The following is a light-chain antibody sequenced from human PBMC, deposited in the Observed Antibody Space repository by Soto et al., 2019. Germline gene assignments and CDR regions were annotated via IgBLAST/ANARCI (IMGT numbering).Light chain of an antibody. V-gene: IGKV2-28*01. CDR2: LGS. CDR3: MQALQTPIT. CDR1: QSLLHSNGYKY. Sequence: DIVMTQSPLSLPVTPGEPASISCRSTQSLLHSNGYKYLDWYLQKPGQSPQLLIYLGSNRASGVPDRFSGSGSDTDFTLKISRVEAEDVGVYYCMQALQTPITFGQGTRLEIK. J-gene: IGKJ5*01.